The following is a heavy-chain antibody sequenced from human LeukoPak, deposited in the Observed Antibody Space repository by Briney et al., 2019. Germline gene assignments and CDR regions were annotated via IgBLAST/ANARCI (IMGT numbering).Heavy chain of an antibody. Sequence: SVKVSCKASGGTFSSYAISWVRQAPGQGLEWMGGIIPIFGTANYAQKFQGRVTITTDESTSTAYMELSSLRSEDTAVYYCAGTYYYDSSGFDAFDIWGQGTMVTVSS. CDR2: IIPIFGTA. J-gene: IGHJ3*02. V-gene: IGHV1-69*05. D-gene: IGHD3-22*01. CDR1: GGTFSSYA. CDR3: AGTYYYDSSGFDAFDI.